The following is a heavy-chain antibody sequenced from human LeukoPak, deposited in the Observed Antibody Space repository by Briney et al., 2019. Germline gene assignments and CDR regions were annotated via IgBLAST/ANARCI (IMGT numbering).Heavy chain of an antibody. V-gene: IGHV3-53*05. CDR3: GRDGGVPDP. Sequence: GGSLRLSCAASGFSVSTNYMGWVRQAPGKGLEWVSVIYSDGSTHYAESVKGRLTISSDNSKNTLYLQMNSLRAEDTAVYYCGRDGGVPDPWGQGTLVTVSS. D-gene: IGHD2-8*02. J-gene: IGHJ5*02. CDR2: IYSDGST. CDR1: GFSVSTNY.